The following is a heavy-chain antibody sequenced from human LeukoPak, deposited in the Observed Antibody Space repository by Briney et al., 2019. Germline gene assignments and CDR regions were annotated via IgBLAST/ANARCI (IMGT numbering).Heavy chain of an antibody. CDR2: IYSDGTT. CDR3: ARDLRHSTHDYYYGMDV. Sequence: QSGGSLRLSCAASGFTVSSTYMSWVRQAPGKGLEWVSVIYSDGTTYYADSVQGRFTISRDNSKNTLYLQMNSLRAEDTAIYYCARDLRHSTHDYYYGMDVWGQGTTVTVSS. D-gene: IGHD2-15*01. CDR1: GFTVSSTY. V-gene: IGHV3-53*01. J-gene: IGHJ6*02.